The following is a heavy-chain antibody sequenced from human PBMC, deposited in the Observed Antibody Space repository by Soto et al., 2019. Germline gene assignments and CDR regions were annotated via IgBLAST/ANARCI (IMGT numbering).Heavy chain of an antibody. Sequence: GGSLRLSCAASGFTFSSYAMSWVRQAPGKGLEWVSAISGSGGSTYYADSVKGRFTISRDNSKNTLYLQMNSLRAEDTAVYYCAPRGGTLSMVPGGMDVWGQGTTVTVSS. CDR1: GFTFSSYA. CDR3: APRGGTLSMVPGGMDV. J-gene: IGHJ6*02. CDR2: ISGSGGST. V-gene: IGHV3-23*01. D-gene: IGHD3-10*01.